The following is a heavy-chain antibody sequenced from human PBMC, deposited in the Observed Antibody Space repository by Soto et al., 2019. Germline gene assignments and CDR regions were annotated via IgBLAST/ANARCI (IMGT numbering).Heavy chain of an antibody. CDR2: IWYDGSNK. CDR3: ARGTASRDYCSGGSCYPDY. Sequence: PGGSLRLSCAASGFTFSSYGMHWVRQAPGKGLEWVAVIWYDGSNKYYADSVKGRFTISRDNSKNTLYLQMNSLRAEDTAVYYCARGTASRDYCSGGSCYPDYWGQGTLVTVSS. V-gene: IGHV3-33*01. CDR1: GFTFSSYG. J-gene: IGHJ4*02. D-gene: IGHD2-15*01.